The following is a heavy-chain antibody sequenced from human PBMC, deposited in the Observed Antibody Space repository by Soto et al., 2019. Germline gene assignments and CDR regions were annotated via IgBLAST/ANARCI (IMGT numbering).Heavy chain of an antibody. CDR2: ISGSGGRT. CDR3: AKFGGSGTYFHFDY. Sequence: GGSLRLSCAASGFPFINFAMNWVRQSPGEGLEWVSAISGSGGRTWYADSVRGRFTISRDNSKNTLYLQMNSLRVEDTAVYYCAKFGGSGTYFHFDYWGQGALVTASS. J-gene: IGHJ4*02. D-gene: IGHD3-10*01. CDR1: GFPFINFA. V-gene: IGHV3-23*01.